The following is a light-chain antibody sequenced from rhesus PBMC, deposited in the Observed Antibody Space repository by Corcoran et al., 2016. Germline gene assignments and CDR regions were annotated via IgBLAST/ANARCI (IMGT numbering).Light chain of an antibody. J-gene: IGKJ4*01. CDR1: ENVNNY. CDR2: KAS. CDR3: QHGYGTPLT. V-gene: IGKV1-74*01. Sequence: DIQMTQSPSSLSASVGDRVTITCRASENVNNYLNWYQQKPGKAPKLLIYKASTLQSGVPSRLIGSGSGTDYTFTISILQPEDVATYYCQHGYGTPLTFGGGTKVEIK.